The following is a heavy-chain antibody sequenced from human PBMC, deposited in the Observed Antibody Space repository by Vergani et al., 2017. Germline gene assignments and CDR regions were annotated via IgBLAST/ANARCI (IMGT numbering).Heavy chain of an antibody. CDR1: GFSLSTSGVG. CDR2: IYWNDDK. J-gene: IGHJ4*02. CDR3: AHRRCYYGSGSYFN. D-gene: IGHD3-10*01. Sequence: QITLKESGPTLVKPTQTLTLTCTFSGFSLSTSGVGVGWIRQPPGKALEWLALIYWNDDKRYSPSLKSRLTITKDTSKNQVVLTMTNMDPVDTATYYCAHRRCYYGSGSYFNWGQGTLVTVSS. V-gene: IGHV2-5*01.